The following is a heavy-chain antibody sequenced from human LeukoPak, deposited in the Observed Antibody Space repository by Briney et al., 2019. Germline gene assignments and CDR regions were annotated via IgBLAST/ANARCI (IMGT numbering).Heavy chain of an antibody. J-gene: IGHJ4*02. D-gene: IGHD3-22*01. V-gene: IGHV1-8*01. CDR3: ARDYYDSSGYFRTNY. CDR2: MSPNSGNT. Sequence: GASVKVSCKASGYTFTSYDINWVRQATGQGLEWMGWMSPNSGNTGYAQKFQGRVTMTRNTSISTAYMELSSLRSEDTAVYYCARDYYDSSGYFRTNYWGQGTLVTVSS. CDR1: GYTFTSYD.